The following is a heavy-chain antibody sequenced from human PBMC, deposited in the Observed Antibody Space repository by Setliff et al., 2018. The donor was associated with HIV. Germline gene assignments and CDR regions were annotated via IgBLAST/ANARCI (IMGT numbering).Heavy chain of an antibody. CDR3: ARGDPFTDFDS. CDR1: GGSVSNYY. J-gene: IGHJ4*02. CDR2: INTSGST. V-gene: IGHV4-4*07. Sequence: SETLSLTCTVSGGSVSNYYWTWIRQSAGKGLEWIGHINTSGSTKYNPSLKSRLTMSIDSSGNQFSLTLTSVTAADTAVYYCARGDPFTDFDSWGQGTLVTVS. D-gene: IGHD3-16*01.